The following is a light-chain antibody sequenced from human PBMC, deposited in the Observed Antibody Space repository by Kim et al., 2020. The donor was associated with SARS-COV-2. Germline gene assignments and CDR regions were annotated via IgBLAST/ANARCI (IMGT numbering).Light chain of an antibody. Sequence: GGPVTLPRGSNTETLPRGHFPSWFQQKPGQAPRALIYNTDYKYSWTPARFSGSLLGGKAALTLSDAQAEDEADYYCLLSYGDTRKIFGGGTQLTVL. V-gene: IGLV7-46*01. CDR2: NTD. CDR3: LLSYGDTRKI. CDR1: TETLPRGHF. J-gene: IGLJ2*01.